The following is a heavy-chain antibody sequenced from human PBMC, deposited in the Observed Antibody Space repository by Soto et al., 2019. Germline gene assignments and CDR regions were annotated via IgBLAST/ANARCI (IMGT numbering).Heavy chain of an antibody. J-gene: IGHJ5*02. Sequence: VASVKVSCKASGYTFTSYAMHWVRQAPGQRLEWMGWINAGNGNTKYSQKFQGRVTITRDTSASTAYMELSSLRSEDTAVYYCARDPQIGYCSSTSCSKNWFDPWGQGTLVTVSS. CDR1: GYTFTSYA. CDR2: INAGNGNT. CDR3: ARDPQIGYCSSTSCSKNWFDP. D-gene: IGHD2-2*01. V-gene: IGHV1-3*01.